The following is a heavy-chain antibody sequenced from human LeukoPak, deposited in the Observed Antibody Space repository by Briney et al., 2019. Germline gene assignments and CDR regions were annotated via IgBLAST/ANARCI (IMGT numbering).Heavy chain of an antibody. V-gene: IGHV3-23*01. J-gene: IGHJ4*02. D-gene: IGHD6-19*01. CDR3: AKLRYSSGWLDY. CDR2: ISGSGGST. CDR1: GFTFSNYW. Sequence: PGGSLRLSCVASGFTFSNYWMHWVRQAPGKGLEWVSAISGSGGSTYYADSVKGRFTISRDNSKNTLYLQMNSLRAEDTAVYYCAKLRYSSGWLDYWGQGTLVTVSS.